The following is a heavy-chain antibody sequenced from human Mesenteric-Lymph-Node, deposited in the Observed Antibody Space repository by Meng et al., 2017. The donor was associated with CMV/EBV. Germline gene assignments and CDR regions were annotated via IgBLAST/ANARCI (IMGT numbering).Heavy chain of an antibody. CDR2: ISSNGGST. V-gene: IGHV3-64*02. CDR3: ARDRSGVGWEGIDY. D-gene: IGHD1-26*01. J-gene: IGHJ4*02. Sequence: GESLKISCAASGFTFSSYAMHWVRQAPGKGLEYVSAISSNGGSTYYADSVKGRFTISRDNSKNTLYLQMGSLRAEDMAVYYCARDRSGVGWEGIDYWGQGTLVTVSS. CDR1: GFTFSSYA.